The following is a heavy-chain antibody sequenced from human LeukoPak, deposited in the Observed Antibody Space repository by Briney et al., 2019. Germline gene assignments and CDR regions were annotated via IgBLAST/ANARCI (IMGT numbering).Heavy chain of an antibody. V-gene: IGHV3-48*04. CDR2: IDSNSATK. Sequence: GGSLRLSCAASGFTFRSYSMNWVRQAPGKGLEWVSYIDSNSATKHYADSVRGRFTISRDNAKNSLYLQMNSLRAEDTAVYYCARPHSSGWYWYYFDYWGQGALVTVSS. J-gene: IGHJ4*02. D-gene: IGHD6-19*01. CDR3: ARPHSSGWYWYYFDY. CDR1: GFTFRSYS.